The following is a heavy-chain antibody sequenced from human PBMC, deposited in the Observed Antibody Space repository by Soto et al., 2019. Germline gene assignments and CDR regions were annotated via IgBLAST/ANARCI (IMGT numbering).Heavy chain of an antibody. V-gene: IGHV4-31*03. CDR3: ARWTVTYYYDSSAFDI. CDR2: IYYSGST. Sequence: QVQLQESGPGLVKPSQTLSLTCTGSGGSISSGGYYWRWIRQHPGKGLEWIGYIYYSGSTYYNPSLKSRVTISVDTSKNQFSLKLSSATAADTAVYYCARWTVTYYYDSSAFDIWGQGTMVTVSS. D-gene: IGHD3-22*01. J-gene: IGHJ3*02. CDR1: GGSISSGGYY.